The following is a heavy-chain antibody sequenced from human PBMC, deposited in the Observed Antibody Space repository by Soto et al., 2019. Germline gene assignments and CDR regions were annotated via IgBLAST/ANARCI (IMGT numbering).Heavy chain of an antibody. V-gene: IGHV3-33*01. D-gene: IGHD2-2*01. CDR2: IWYDGSNK. J-gene: IGHJ6*02. CDR3: ARVQTPIVVVPAAYYYYYGMDV. Sequence: GSLRLSCAASGFTFISYGIHCVRHSPLKWREWVGVIWYDGSNKYYADSVKGRFTISRDNSKNTLYLQMNSLRAEDTAVYYCARVQTPIVVVPAAYYYYYGMDVWGQGTTVTVSS. CDR1: GFTFISYG.